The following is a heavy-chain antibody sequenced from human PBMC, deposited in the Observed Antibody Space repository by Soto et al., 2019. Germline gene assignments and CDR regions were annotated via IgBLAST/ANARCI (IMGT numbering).Heavy chain of an antibody. V-gene: IGHV1-18*01. CDR2: ISAYSGNT. CDR3: ARDFYQSSGYCDY. D-gene: IGHD3-22*01. J-gene: IGHJ4*02. Sequence: QVKLVQSGAEVKKPGASVKVSCKAYGYTFSSYGLSWVRQAPGQGLEWMGWISAYSGNTVYTQRFKGRLAMATDTSPGTAYMELGSLRSDDTAVYYCARDFYQSSGYCDYWGQGTLVTVSS. CDR1: GYTFSSYG.